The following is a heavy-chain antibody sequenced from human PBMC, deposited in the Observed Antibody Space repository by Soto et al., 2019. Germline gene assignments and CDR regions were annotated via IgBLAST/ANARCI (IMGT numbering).Heavy chain of an antibody. Sequence: SLRLSCATSGFTFSTYGMDWVRQAPGKGLEWVAVISSDGSNKYQADSVKGRFTISRDNSKNTLYLQMNSLRAEDTAVYYCAEAKYSGSSYFDYWGQGTLVTVSS. D-gene: IGHD1-26*01. V-gene: IGHV3-30*18. J-gene: IGHJ4*02. CDR1: GFTFSTYG. CDR3: AEAKYSGSSYFDY. CDR2: ISSDGSNK.